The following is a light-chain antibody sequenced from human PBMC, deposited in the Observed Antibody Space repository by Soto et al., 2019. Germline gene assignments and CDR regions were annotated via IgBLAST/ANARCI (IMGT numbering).Light chain of an antibody. V-gene: IGKV3D-15*01. CDR3: QQYNNWPFT. J-gene: IGKJ3*01. Sequence: EIVMTQSPVTLSLSPGERSTLALMASQSISNNLAWYQQIPGQAPRLLIYGASTRATGIPARFSGSGSGTEFTLTISSLQSEDFAVYSCQQYNNWPFTFGPGTKVDNK. CDR1: QSISNN. CDR2: GAS.